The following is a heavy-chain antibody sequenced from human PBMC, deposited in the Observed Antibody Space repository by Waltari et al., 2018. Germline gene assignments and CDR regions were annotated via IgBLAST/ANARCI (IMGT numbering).Heavy chain of an antibody. V-gene: IGHV5-51*01. J-gene: IGHJ4*02. CDR3: ARAPTGTSSPYYFDY. D-gene: IGHD1-1*01. CDR2: IYPGDSYT. Sequence: EVQLVQSGVEVRKPGQSLKISCKGSGYSFTTYWIGWVRQMPGKGLEWMGIIYPGDSYTRYSPPFQGQVTISADNSISTAYLQWSSLKASDTAMYFCARAPTGTSSPYYFDYWGQGTLVTVSS. CDR1: GYSFTTYW.